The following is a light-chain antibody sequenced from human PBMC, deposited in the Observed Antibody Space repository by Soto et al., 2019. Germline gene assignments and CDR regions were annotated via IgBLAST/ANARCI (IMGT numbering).Light chain of an antibody. CDR2: SDN. CDR1: SSNIGSNP. J-gene: IGLJ3*02. CDR3: AAWDDSLPGPMM. V-gene: IGLV1-44*01. Sequence: QSVLTQPPSASGTPGQRVTIFCSGSSSNIGSNPANWYQQLPGTAPKLLIYSDNQRPSGVPDRFSGSKSGTSASLAISGLQSEDEADYICAAWDDSLPGPMMFGGGTKLTVL.